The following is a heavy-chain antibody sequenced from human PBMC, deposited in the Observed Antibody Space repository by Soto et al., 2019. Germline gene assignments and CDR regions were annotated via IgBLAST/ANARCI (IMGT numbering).Heavy chain of an antibody. V-gene: IGHV2-5*02. Sequence: QITLKESGPTLVKPTQTLTLTCTFSGFSLSTSGVGVGWIRQPPGKALEWLALIYWDDDKRYSPSLKSRLTITKDTSKNQVVLTMTNMDPVDTATYYCAHRRPGGYCSGGSCYPNWFDPWGQGTLVTVSS. D-gene: IGHD2-15*01. CDR1: GFSLSTSGVG. J-gene: IGHJ5*02. CDR3: AHRRPGGYCSGGSCYPNWFDP. CDR2: IYWDDDK.